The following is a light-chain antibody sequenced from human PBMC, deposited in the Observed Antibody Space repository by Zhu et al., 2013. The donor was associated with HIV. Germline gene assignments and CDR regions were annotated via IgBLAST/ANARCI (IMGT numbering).Light chain of an antibody. V-gene: IGKV3-20*01. Sequence: ELVLTQSPGTLSLSPGERATLSCRASQSVSSTYLAWYQQKPGQAPRLLIYGASSRATGIPDRFSGSGSGTDFTLTISRLEPEDFAVYYCQQYGSSPPAFTFGGGPRWRSN. CDR1: QSVSSTY. CDR2: GAS. CDR3: QQYGSSPPAFT. J-gene: IGKJ4*01.